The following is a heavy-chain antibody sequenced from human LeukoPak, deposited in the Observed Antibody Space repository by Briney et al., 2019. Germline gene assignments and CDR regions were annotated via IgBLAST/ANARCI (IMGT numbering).Heavy chain of an antibody. J-gene: IGHJ4*02. CDR2: TSYDGSNK. V-gene: IGHV3-30*04. D-gene: IGHD1-14*01. Sequence: GGSLRLSCAASRFTFSIYTMQWVRQAPGKGLEWVAVTSYDGSNKYYADSVKGRFTISRDNSKNTLFLQMNTLRAEDTAVYYCAREFNTVGNFDYWGQGTLVTVSS. CDR1: RFTFSIYT. CDR3: AREFNTVGNFDY.